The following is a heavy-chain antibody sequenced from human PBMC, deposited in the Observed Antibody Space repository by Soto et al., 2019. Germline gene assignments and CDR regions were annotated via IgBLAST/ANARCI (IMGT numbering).Heavy chain of an antibody. Sequence: GSLRLSCASSGLNFNSYTMNLVRQAPGKRLGWLSSISSSGYIFSTDSVRGRFTIARDNAKNSVYLQINSLRAEDTAVYFCARDCSGGSCYPGMDVWGQGTTVTVSS. V-gene: IGHV3-21*01. D-gene: IGHD2-15*01. CDR1: GLNFNSYT. CDR2: ISSSGYI. J-gene: IGHJ6*02. CDR3: ARDCSGGSCYPGMDV.